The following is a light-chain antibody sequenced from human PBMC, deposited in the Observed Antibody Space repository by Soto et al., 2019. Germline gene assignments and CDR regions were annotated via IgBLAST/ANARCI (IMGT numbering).Light chain of an antibody. CDR2: ENY. Sequence: QSVLTQPPSVSAAPGQKVTISCSGSSSNIGSNYVSWYQLLPGAAPKLLIYENYERPSGIPDRFSGSKSGTSATLGITGLQSGDEADYYCGAWDNSLTGGVFSGGTKLTVL. J-gene: IGLJ2*01. V-gene: IGLV1-51*02. CDR3: GAWDNSLTGGV. CDR1: SSNIGSNY.